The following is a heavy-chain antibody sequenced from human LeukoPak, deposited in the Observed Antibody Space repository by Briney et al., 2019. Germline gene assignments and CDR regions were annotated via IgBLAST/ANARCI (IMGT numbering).Heavy chain of an antibody. CDR2: ITYDGSNK. V-gene: IGHV3-30-3*01. J-gene: IGHJ4*02. CDR3: ARDRSGYGDYVPSDY. Sequence: GGSLRLSCAASGFTFSSYAMHWVRQAPGKGLEWVAVITYDGSNKYYADSVKGRFTISRDNSKNTLYLQMNSLRAEDTAVYYCARDRSGYGDYVPSDYWGQGTLVTVSS. CDR1: GFTFSSYA. D-gene: IGHD4-17*01.